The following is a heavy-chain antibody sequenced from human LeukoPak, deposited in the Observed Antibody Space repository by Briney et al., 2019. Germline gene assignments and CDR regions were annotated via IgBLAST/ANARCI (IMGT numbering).Heavy chain of an antibody. V-gene: IGHV3-33*01. Sequence: GGSLRLSCAASGFTFSNYGMHWVRQAPGKGLEWVAVIWSDGSDNRYADSVKGRFTISRDNSKNTVCLQMNSLRVEDTAVYYCARDPSGSGWSLSHWGQGTLVTVSS. CDR3: ARDPSGSGWSLSH. D-gene: IGHD6-19*01. J-gene: IGHJ4*02. CDR2: IWSDGSDN. CDR1: GFTFSNYG.